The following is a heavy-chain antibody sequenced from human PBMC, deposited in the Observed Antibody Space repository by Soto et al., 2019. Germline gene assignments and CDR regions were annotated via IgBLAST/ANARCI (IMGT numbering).Heavy chain of an antibody. Sequence: GGSLRLSCAASGFTFSSYGMHWVRQAPGKGLEWVAVIWYDGSNKYYADSVKGRFTISRDNSKNTLYLQMNSLRAEDTAVYYCARDPEGYGPDYWGQGTLVTVSS. CDR3: ARDPEGYGPDY. V-gene: IGHV3-33*01. CDR2: IWYDGSNK. CDR1: GFTFSSYG. D-gene: IGHD5-18*01. J-gene: IGHJ4*02.